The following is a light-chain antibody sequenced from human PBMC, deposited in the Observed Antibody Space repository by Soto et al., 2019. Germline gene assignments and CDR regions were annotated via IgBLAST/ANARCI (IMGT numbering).Light chain of an antibody. J-gene: IGKJ4*01. Sequence: DIQMTQSPSFLSASVGDRVNITCRASQSISTSLNWYQQKPGNAPKVLIPDASALQSGVPSRFSGSGSGTEFTLTIGTLQPEDLGTYYWQQSYTTPLTFGGGTKVEIK. CDR1: QSISTS. CDR3: QQSYTTPLT. CDR2: DAS. V-gene: IGKV1-39*01.